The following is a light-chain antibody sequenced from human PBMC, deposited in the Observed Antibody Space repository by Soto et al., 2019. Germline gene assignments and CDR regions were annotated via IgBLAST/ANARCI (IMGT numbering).Light chain of an antibody. CDR3: LQDYGDSWT. CDR1: RDVGSD. Sequence: TQVTQSPLSLSASVGEKIIITCRASRDVGSDVSWYQQKPAQAPNLVIYAASNLSTGVPSRFSGRRSGTEFTLTISSLQPEDFASYYCLQDYGDSWTFGQGTKV. J-gene: IGKJ1*01. V-gene: IGKV1-6*01. CDR2: AAS.